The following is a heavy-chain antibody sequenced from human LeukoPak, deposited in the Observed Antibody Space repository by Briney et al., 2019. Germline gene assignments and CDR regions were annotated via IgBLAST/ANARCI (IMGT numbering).Heavy chain of an antibody. CDR1: WFSLSTSGLC. V-gene: IGHV2-70*11. CDR3: ARIRRYNWNDVGVDY. J-gene: IGHJ4*02. Sequence: SGPALVKPTHTLTLTCTSSWFSLSTSGLCVSWIRQPPGKALEWLARIDWDDDKYYSTSLKTRLTISKDTSKNQVVLTMTNMDPVDTATYYCARIRRYNWNDVGVDYWGQGTLVTVSS. D-gene: IGHD1-20*01. CDR2: IDWDDDK.